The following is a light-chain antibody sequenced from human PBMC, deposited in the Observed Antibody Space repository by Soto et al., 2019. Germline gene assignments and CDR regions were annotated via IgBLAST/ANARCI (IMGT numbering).Light chain of an antibody. CDR2: GAS. CDR3: QQTYSTPGYT. V-gene: IGKV1-39*01. CDR1: QSISNF. J-gene: IGKJ2*01. Sequence: DIQMTQSPSSLSASVGDRVTITCRASQSISNFLNWYQQKPGKAPKLLIYGASTLQSGVPSRFSGGGSGTDFTLTISSLQPEDFATYYCQQTYSTPGYTFAQGTKLEIQ.